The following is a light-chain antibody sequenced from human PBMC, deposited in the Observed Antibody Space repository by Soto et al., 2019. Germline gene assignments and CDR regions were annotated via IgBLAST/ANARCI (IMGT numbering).Light chain of an antibody. Sequence: EIVLTQSPGTLSLSPGERATLSCRASQSVSSSYLAWYQQKPGQAPRLLIYGASSRATDIPDRFSGSGSGTDFSLTISSLEPEDFAVYYCQQYGSSPTRTCGRGTKVDIK. J-gene: IGKJ1*01. CDR1: QSVSSSY. CDR3: QQYGSSPTRT. CDR2: GAS. V-gene: IGKV3-20*01.